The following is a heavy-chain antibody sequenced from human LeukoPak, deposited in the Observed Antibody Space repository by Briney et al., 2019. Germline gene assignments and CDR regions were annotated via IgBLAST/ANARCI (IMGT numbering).Heavy chain of an antibody. J-gene: IGHJ2*01. CDR3: ARAPKRFPAFVLYWYFDL. Sequence: GASVKVSCKASGYTFTGYYMHWVRQAPGQGIEWMGWINPNSGGTNYAQKFQGRVTMTRDTSISTAYMELSRLRSDDTAVYYCARAPKRFPAFVLYWYFDLWGRGTLVTVPS. V-gene: IGHV1-2*02. CDR1: GYTFTGYY. D-gene: IGHD3-3*01. CDR2: INPNSGGT.